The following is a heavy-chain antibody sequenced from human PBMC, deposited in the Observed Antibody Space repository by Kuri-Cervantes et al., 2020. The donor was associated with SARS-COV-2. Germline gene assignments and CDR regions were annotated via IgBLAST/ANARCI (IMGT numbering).Heavy chain of an antibody. D-gene: IGHD3-3*01. CDR2: VYHSGST. CDR1: GYSISSGYY. CDR3: ARGAEYYDFWSGYYSDYNWFDP. J-gene: IGHJ5*02. V-gene: IGHV4-38-2*01. Sequence: GSLRLSCAVSGYSISSGYYWGWIRQPPGKGLEWIGSVYHSGSTYYNPSLKSRVTISVDTSKNQFSLKLSSVTAADTAVYYCARGAEYYDFWSGYYSDYNWFDPWGQGTLVTVSS.